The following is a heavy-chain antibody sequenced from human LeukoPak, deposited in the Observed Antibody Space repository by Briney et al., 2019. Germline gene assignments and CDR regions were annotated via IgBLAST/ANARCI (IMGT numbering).Heavy chain of an antibody. J-gene: IGHJ6*03. V-gene: IGHV3-66*01. Sequence: GGSLRLSCAASGFTFSSYAMSWVRQAPGKGLEWVSVIYSGGSTYYADSVKGRFTISRDNSKNTLYLQMNSLRAEDTAVYYCARGRFGELSPYYYMDVWGKGTTVTISS. CDR3: ARGRFGELSPYYYMDV. D-gene: IGHD3-10*01. CDR1: GFTFSSYA. CDR2: IYSGGST.